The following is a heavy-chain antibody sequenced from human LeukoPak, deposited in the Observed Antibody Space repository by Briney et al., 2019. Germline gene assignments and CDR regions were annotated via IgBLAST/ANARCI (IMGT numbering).Heavy chain of an antibody. CDR1: GGSISSGDYY. J-gene: IGHJ5*02. D-gene: IGHD3-22*01. Sequence: SETLSLTCTVSGGSISSGDYYWSWIRQPPGKGLEWIAYMYYSGSTYYNPSRKSRVTMSADTSQNQLSLKLSSVTAADTAVYYCARPYYYNSRIDPWGQGILVTVSS. CDR3: ARPYYYNSRIDP. CDR2: MYYSGST. V-gene: IGHV4-30-4*01.